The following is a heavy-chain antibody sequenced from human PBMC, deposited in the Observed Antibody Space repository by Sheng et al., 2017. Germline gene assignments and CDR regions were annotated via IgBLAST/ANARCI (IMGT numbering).Heavy chain of an antibody. CDR2: ISTYNGDT. D-gene: IGHD2-8*01. J-gene: IGHJ1*01. V-gene: IGHV1-18*01. Sequence: QVQLVESEGEVKKPGASVKVSCKASGYSFPSYGITWVRQAPGQGLEWMGWISTYNGDTNYAQKFQGRVTMTTDTSTSTAFMELRSLTSDDTAVYYCARGPFCSNGVCYSQFFQSWGQGTLVTVSS. CDR1: GYSFPSYG. CDR3: ARGPFCSNGVCYSQFFQS.